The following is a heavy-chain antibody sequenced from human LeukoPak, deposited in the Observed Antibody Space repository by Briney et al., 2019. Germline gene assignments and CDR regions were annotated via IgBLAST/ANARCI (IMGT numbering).Heavy chain of an antibody. CDR2: IWYDGSNK. Sequence: GRSLRLSCAASGFTFSSYGMHWVRQAPGKGLEWVAVIWYDGSNKYYADSVKGRFTISRDNSKNTLYLQMNSLRAEDTAVYYCARDRIAAAGGIDYWGQGTLDSFSS. CDR1: GFTFSSYG. D-gene: IGHD6-13*01. V-gene: IGHV3-33*01. CDR3: ARDRIAAAGGIDY. J-gene: IGHJ4*02.